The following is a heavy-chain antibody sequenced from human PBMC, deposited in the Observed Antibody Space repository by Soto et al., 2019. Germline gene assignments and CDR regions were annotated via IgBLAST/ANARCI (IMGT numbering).Heavy chain of an antibody. CDR2: IIPIFGTA. D-gene: IGHD6-6*01. V-gene: IGHV1-69*13. CDR3: ATSIAARPYYYGMDV. J-gene: IGHJ6*02. Sequence: SVKVSCKASGGTFSSYAISWVRQAPGQGLEWMGGIIPIFGTANYAQKFQGRVTITADESTSTAYMELSSLRSEDTAVYYCATSIAARPYYYGMDVWGQGXTVTVYS. CDR1: GGTFSSYA.